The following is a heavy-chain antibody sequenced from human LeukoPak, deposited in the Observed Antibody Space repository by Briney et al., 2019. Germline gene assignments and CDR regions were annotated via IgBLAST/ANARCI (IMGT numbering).Heavy chain of an antibody. Sequence: ASVKVSCKASGYTFTSYDINWVRQATGQGLEWMGWMNPNSGNTGYAQKFQGRVTMTRNTSISTAYMELSSLRSEDTAVYYCARRIRYFDWLSQETRDWGQGTLVTVSS. D-gene: IGHD3-9*01. CDR1: GYTFTSYD. V-gene: IGHV1-8*01. CDR2: MNPNSGNT. J-gene: IGHJ4*02. CDR3: ARRIRYFDWLSQETRD.